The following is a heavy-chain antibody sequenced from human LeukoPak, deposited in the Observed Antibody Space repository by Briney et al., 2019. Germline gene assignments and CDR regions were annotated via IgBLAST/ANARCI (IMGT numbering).Heavy chain of an antibody. V-gene: IGHV3-33*08. CDR3: ARDFCSGGSCYPDAFDI. Sequence: GGSLRLSCAASGITFSSYGMSWVRQAPGKGLEWVAVIWYDGTNTYYADSVKGRFTISRDNSKNTLYLQMNSLRAEDTAVYYCARDFCSGGSCYPDAFDIWGQGTMGTVSS. J-gene: IGHJ3*02. CDR1: GITFSSYG. D-gene: IGHD2-15*01. CDR2: IWYDGTNT.